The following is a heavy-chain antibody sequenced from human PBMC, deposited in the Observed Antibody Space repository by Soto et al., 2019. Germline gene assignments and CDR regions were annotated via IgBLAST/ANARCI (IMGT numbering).Heavy chain of an antibody. CDR1: GGSISSYY. CDR2: IYYSGSS. CDR3: ARAYSYYYYVWGSYRPRRFDP. D-gene: IGHD3-16*02. V-gene: IGHV4-59*01. Sequence: PSETLSLTCTVSGGSISSYYWSCIRQPPGKGLEWIVYIYYSGSSNYNPSLKSRVTISVDTSQNQFSLKLSSVTAADTAVYYCARAYSYYYYVWGSYRPRRFDPWGQGTLVTVSS. J-gene: IGHJ5*02.